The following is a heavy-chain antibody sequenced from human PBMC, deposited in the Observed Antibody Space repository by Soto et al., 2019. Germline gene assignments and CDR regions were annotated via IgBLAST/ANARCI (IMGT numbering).Heavy chain of an antibody. V-gene: IGHV3-23*01. J-gene: IGHJ4*02. D-gene: IGHD6-13*01. Sequence: GGSLRLSCAASGFTFSSYAMSWVRQAPGNGLGWVSAISGSGGSTYYADSVKGRFTISRDNSKNTLYLQMNSLRAEDTAVYYCAKDHYGYSSSWYRPSFDYWGQGTMVTRLL. CDR1: GFTFSSYA. CDR3: AKDHYGYSSSWYRPSFDY. CDR2: ISGSGGST.